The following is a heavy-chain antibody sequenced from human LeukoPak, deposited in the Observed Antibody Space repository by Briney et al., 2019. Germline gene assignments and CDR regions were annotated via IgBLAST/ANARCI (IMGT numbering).Heavy chain of an antibody. J-gene: IGHJ2*01. CDR2: IDYSRTT. CDR3: ATVMTGSRYFDL. V-gene: IGHV4-31*01. CDR1: GGSISSNKYY. Sequence: PSETLSLTCTVSGGSISSNKYYWSWIRQHPGKGLEWIGYIDYSRTTYYNPSLNRPVTISVDTSENQFSLTLDSVTAADTAVFYCATVMTGSRYFDLWGRGTLVTVSS. D-gene: IGHD1-1*01.